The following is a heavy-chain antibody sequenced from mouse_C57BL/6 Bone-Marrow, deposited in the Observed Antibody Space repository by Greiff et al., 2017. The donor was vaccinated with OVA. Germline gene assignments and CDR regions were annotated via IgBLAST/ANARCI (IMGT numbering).Heavy chain of an antibody. CDR2: IYPGSGNT. J-gene: IGHJ2*01. CDR1: GYTFTDYY. D-gene: IGHD1-1*01. V-gene: IGHV1-76*01. CDR3: ARNYYGSSLYYFDY. Sequence: VQGVESGAELVRPGASVKLSCKASGYTFTDYYINWVKQRPGPGLEWIARIYPGSGNTYYNEKFKGKATLTAEKSSSTAYMQLSSLTSEDSAVYFCARNYYGSSLYYFDYWGQGTTLTVSS.